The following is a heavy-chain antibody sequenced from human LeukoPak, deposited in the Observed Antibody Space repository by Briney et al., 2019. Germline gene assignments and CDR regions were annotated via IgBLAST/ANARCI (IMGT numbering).Heavy chain of an antibody. Sequence: GGSLRLSCAASGLTFSSYWMNWARQAPGKGLEWVASINHNGNVNYYVDSVKGRFTIPRDNAKNSLYLQMSNLRAEDTAVYFCARGGGLDVWGQGATVTVSS. J-gene: IGHJ6*02. D-gene: IGHD3-16*01. CDR3: ARGGGLDV. CDR2: INHNGNVN. V-gene: IGHV3-7*03. CDR1: GLTFSSYW.